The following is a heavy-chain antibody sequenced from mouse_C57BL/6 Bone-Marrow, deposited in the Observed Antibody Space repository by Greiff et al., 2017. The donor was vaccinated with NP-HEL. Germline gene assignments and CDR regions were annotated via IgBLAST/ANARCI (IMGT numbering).Heavy chain of an antibody. V-gene: IGHV1-81*01. D-gene: IGHD2-2*01. Sequence: QVQLQQSGAELARPGASVKLSCKASGYTFTSYGISWVKQRTGQGLEWIGEIYPRSGNTYYNEKFKGKATLTADKSSSTAYMELRSLTSEDSAVYFCARAMVTTKDYAMDYWGQGTSVTVSA. CDR2: IYPRSGNT. J-gene: IGHJ4*01. CDR1: GYTFTSYG. CDR3: ARAMVTTKDYAMDY.